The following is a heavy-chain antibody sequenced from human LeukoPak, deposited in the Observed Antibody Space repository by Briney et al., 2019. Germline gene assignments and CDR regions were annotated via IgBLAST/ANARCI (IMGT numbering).Heavy chain of an antibody. V-gene: IGHV3-23*01. CDR1: GFPFSSYA. J-gene: IGHJ5*02. Sequence: PGGSLRLSCAASGFPFSSYAMSWVRQAPGKGLEWVSAISGGGASTFYADSVKGRFTISRDNSKNTLFLQMNSLRAEDTAVYYCAQEGATLGSGWFDPWGRGTLVTVSS. D-gene: IGHD2-15*01. CDR3: AQEGATLGSGWFDP. CDR2: ISGGGAST.